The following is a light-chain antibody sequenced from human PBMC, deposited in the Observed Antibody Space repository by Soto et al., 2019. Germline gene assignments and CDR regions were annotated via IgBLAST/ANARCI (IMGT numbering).Light chain of an antibody. V-gene: IGLV1-44*01. CDR2: YND. CDR1: SSNIGSNT. CDR3: QSYDSSLSGHVV. J-gene: IGLJ2*01. Sequence: QLVLTQPPSASGTPGQRVTISCSGSSSNIGSNTVNWYQQLPGTAPKLLIYYNDNRPSGVPDRFSGSKSGTSASLAITGLQADDEADYYCQSYDSSLSGHVVFGGGTKLTVL.